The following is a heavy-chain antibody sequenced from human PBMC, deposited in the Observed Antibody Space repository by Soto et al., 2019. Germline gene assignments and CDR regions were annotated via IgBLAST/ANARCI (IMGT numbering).Heavy chain of an antibody. CDR2: IYPGDSDT. J-gene: IGHJ6*02. CDR1: GYSFTNYW. CDR3: ARSGCSSSSCYYSYYGMDV. D-gene: IGHD2-2*01. V-gene: IGHV5-51*01. Sequence: GESLKISCKGSGYSFTNYWIGWVRQMPGKGLEWMGIIYPGDSDTRYSPSFQGQVTISADKSISTAYLQWSSLKASDTAMYYCARSGCSSSSCYYSYYGMDVWGQGTTVTVSS.